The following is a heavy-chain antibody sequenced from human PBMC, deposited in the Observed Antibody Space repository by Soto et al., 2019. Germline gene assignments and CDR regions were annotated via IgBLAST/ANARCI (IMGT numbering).Heavy chain of an antibody. Sequence: PGGSLRLSCAASGFTVSSNHMSWVRQAPGKGLEWVSVIYTGGSTDYADAVKGRLTISRDNSKSTLYLQMNSLRVEDTAVYYCATLGRYFGSGRYYFDYWGQGTTVTVSS. CDR3: ATLGRYFGSGRYYFDY. J-gene: IGHJ4*03. CDR2: IYTGGST. CDR1: GFTVSSNH. D-gene: IGHD3-10*01. V-gene: IGHV3-66*01.